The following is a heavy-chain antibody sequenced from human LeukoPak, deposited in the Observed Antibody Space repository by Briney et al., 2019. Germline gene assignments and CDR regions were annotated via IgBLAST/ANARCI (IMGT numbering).Heavy chain of an antibody. D-gene: IGHD4-17*01. CDR1: GYTFTSYG. Sequence: ASVEVSCKASGYTFTSYGISWVRQAPGQGLEWMGWISAYNGNTNYAQKLQGRVTMTTDTSTSTAYMELRSLRSDDTAVYYCARYDYGDYVFDYWGQGTLVTVSS. CDR3: ARYDYGDYVFDY. V-gene: IGHV1-18*01. CDR2: ISAYNGNT. J-gene: IGHJ4*02.